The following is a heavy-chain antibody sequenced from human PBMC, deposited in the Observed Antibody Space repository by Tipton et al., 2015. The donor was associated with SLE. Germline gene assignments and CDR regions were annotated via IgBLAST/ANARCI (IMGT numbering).Heavy chain of an antibody. J-gene: IGHJ4*02. CDR1: GGSISSGSYY. V-gene: IGHV4-61*02. CDR2: IYTSGST. Sequence: LRLSCTVSGGSISSGSYYWSWVRQPAGKGLEWIGRIYTSGSTNYNPSLKSRVTISVDTSKNQFSLKLSSVTAADTAVYYCASVPGDGYWGQGTLVTVSS. D-gene: IGHD3-10*01. CDR3: ASVPGDGY.